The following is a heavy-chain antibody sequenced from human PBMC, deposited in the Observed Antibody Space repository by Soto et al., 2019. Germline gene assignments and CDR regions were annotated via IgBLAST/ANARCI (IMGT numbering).Heavy chain of an antibody. CDR2: ISGSGGST. V-gene: IGHV3-23*01. D-gene: IGHD3-3*01. CDR1: GFTFSSYA. J-gene: IGHJ2*01. Sequence: GGSLRLSCAASGFTFSSYAMSWVRQAPGKGLEWVSAISGSGGSTYYADSVKGRFTISRDNSKNTLYLQMNSLRAEDTAVYYCXKSARFLEWLSPDWYFDLWGRGTLVTVS. CDR3: XKSARFLEWLSPDWYFDL.